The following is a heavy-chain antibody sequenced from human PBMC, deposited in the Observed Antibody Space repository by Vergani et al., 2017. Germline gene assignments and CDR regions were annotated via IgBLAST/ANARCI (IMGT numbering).Heavy chain of an antibody. J-gene: IGHJ1*01. CDR2: ISSSGSTI. CDR1: GFTFSSYE. Sequence: EVQLVESGGGLVQPGGSLRLSCAASGFTFSSYELNWVRQAPGKGLEWVSYISSSGSTIYYADFVKGRFTISRDTAKNSLYLQMNSLRAEDTAVYYCASGGIVVVDPLQHWGQGTLVTVSS. CDR3: ASGGIVVVDPLQH. D-gene: IGHD3-22*01. V-gene: IGHV3-48*03.